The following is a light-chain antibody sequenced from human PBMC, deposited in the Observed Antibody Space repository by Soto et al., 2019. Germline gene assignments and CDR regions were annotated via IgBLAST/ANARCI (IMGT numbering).Light chain of an antibody. V-gene: IGKV3-15*01. CDR3: QQYNNWTWT. J-gene: IGKJ1*01. CDR1: QSVATN. CDR2: GAS. Sequence: EIVMTQSPATLSVSPGERATLSCRASQSVATNLAWYQKKPGQHPRILIYGASTRATGIPARFSGSGSGTEFNLTISRLQSVDFAVYSCQQYNNWTWTFGQGTKVDIK.